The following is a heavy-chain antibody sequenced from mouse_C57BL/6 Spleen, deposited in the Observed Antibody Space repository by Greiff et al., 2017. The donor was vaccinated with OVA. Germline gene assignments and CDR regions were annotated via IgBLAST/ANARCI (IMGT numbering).Heavy chain of an antibody. D-gene: IGHD2-2*01. V-gene: IGHV1-12*01. CDR1: GYTFPRYH. CDR2: IYPGNGDT. J-gene: IGHJ2*02. Sequence: LQQSGAELVRTGASVKMSCQASGYTFPRYHMHWVKPTPRQGLAWIGAIYPGNGDTSYQQTFKGKATRTVDKASSTAYMQHSSLTSEDSAVDFCARAYGYPFDYWGQGTSLTVSS. CDR3: ARAYGYPFDY.